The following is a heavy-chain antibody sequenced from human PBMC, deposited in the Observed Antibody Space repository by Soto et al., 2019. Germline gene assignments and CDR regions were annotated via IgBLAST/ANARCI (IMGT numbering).Heavy chain of an antibody. V-gene: IGHV3-23*01. J-gene: IGHJ4*02. D-gene: IGHD3-3*01. Sequence: AGGSLRLSCAASGFTFSSYAMSWVRQAPGKGLEWVSAISGSGGSTYYADSVKGRFTISRDNSKNTLYLQMNSLRAEDTAVYYCAKPERPCITIFGVVTCPYYFDYWGQGTLVTVSS. CDR2: ISGSGGST. CDR3: AKPERPCITIFGVVTCPYYFDY. CDR1: GFTFSSYA.